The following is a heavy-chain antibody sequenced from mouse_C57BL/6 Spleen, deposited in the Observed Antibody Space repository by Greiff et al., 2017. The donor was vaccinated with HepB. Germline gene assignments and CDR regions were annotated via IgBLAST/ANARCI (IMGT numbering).Heavy chain of an antibody. CDR1: GYTFTDYN. Sequence: VQLQQSGPELVKPGASVKMSCKASGYTFTDYNMHWVKQSHGKSLEWIGYINPNNGGTSYNQKFKGKATLTVNKSSSTAYMELRSLTSEDSAVYYCASPYYYGSSSWYFDVWGTGTTVTVSS. CDR2: INPNNGGT. J-gene: IGHJ1*03. V-gene: IGHV1-22*01. CDR3: ASPYYYGSSSWYFDV. D-gene: IGHD1-1*01.